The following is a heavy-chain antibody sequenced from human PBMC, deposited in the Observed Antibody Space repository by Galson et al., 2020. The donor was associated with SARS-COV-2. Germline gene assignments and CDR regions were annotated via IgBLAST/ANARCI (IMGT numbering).Heavy chain of an antibody. CDR1: GFTFSDTW. D-gene: IGHD2-21*01. V-gene: IGHV3-15*01. CDR3: AAEGALCDGPRCSVEFFNV. Sequence: GESLKISCEVFGFTFSDTWMSWVRQAPGKGLEWVGRINSQIDGATANYAASVQGRFIISRDDSRNTVYLQIDSLKTEDTGVYYCAAEGALCDGPRCSVEFFNVWGQGALVTVSS. CDR2: INSQIDGATA. J-gene: IGHJ1*01.